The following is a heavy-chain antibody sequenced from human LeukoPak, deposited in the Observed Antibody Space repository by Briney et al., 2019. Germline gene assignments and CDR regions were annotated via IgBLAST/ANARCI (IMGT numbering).Heavy chain of an antibody. CDR1: GGTFSSYA. J-gene: IGHJ6*03. Sequence: SVTVSCKASGGTFSSYAISWVRQAPGQGLEWMGGIIPIFGTANYAQKFQGRVTITADESTSTAYMELSSLRSEDTAVYYCAGGARFGPTRGHYYYYMDVWGKGTTVTISS. D-gene: IGHD3-10*01. CDR2: IIPIFGTA. V-gene: IGHV1-69*13. CDR3: AGGARFGPTRGHYYYYMDV.